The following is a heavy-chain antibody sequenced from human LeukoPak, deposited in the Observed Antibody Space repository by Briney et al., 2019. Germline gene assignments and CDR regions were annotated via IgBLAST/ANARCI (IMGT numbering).Heavy chain of an antibody. CDR1: GYTFTGYY. CDR2: INPNSGGT. J-gene: IGHJ5*02. V-gene: IGHV1-2*02. CDR3: ARYYYCGSRTGFDP. Sequence: ASVKVSCKASGYTFTGYYMHWVRQAPGQGLEWMGWINPNSGGTNYAQKFQGRVTMTRNTSISTAYMELSSLRSEDTAVYYCARYYYCGSRTGFDPWGQGTLVTVSS. D-gene: IGHD3-10*01.